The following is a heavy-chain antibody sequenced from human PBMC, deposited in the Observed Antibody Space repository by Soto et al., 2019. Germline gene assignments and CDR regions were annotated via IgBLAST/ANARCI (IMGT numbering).Heavy chain of an antibody. D-gene: IGHD2-8*01. CDR1: GFTFRNNV. V-gene: IGHV3-23*01. Sequence: GGSLRLSCAASGFTFRNNVLSWVRQAPGRGLDWVSGITGSGRDTYYADSVKGRFTISRDNSKNMVFLQMNSLRVEDTALYYCAKNGLDNSPSAIDSWGPGTLVTVSS. CDR2: ITGSGRDT. CDR3: AKNGLDNSPSAIDS. J-gene: IGHJ4*02.